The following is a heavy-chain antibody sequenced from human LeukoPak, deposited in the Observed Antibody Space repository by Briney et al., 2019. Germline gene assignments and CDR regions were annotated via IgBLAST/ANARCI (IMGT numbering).Heavy chain of an antibody. CDR3: SKWGDYDVLTGYYDSDF. J-gene: IGHJ4*02. CDR1: GFTFNNYA. D-gene: IGHD3-9*01. V-gene: IGHV3-23*01. Sequence: GGSLRLSCAASGFTFNNYAMSWVRQAPGKGLEWVSAILGSGRSAYYADSVKGRFTISRVNSKNSLFLQMNSLRVEDTALYYCSKWGDYDVLTGYYDSDFWGQGTLVTVSA. CDR2: ILGSGRSA.